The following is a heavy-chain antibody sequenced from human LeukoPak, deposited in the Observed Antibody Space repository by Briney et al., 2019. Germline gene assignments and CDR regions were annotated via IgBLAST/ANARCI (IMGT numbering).Heavy chain of an antibody. V-gene: IGHV4-34*01. D-gene: IGHD3-16*02. Sequence: SETLSLTCAVYGGSFSGYYWSWIRRPPGKGLEWIGEINHSGSTNYSPSLKSRVTISVDTSKNQFSLKLSSVTAADTAVYYCARGGPYTSAYVWGSYRSTTIFDYWGQGTLVTVSS. CDR3: ARGGPYTSAYVWGSYRSTTIFDY. CDR1: GGSFSGYY. J-gene: IGHJ4*02. CDR2: INHSGST.